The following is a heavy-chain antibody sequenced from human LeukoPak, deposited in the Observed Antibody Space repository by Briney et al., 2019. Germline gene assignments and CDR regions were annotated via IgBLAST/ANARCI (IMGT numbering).Heavy chain of an antibody. D-gene: IGHD5-12*01. CDR3: TTDDSGYDLFDY. CDR1: GFTFSGSA. Sequence: GGSLRLSCAASGFTFSGSAIHWVRQASGKGLEWVGRIKSKTDGGTTDYAAPVKGRFTISRDDSKNTLYLQTNSLKTEDTAVYYCTTDDSGYDLFDYWGQGTLVTVSS. J-gene: IGHJ4*02. V-gene: IGHV3-15*01. CDR2: IKSKTDGGTT.